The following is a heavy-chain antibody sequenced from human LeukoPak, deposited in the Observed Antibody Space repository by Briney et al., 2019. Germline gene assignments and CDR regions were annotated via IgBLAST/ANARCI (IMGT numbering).Heavy chain of an antibody. CDR3: AKGQSGTYPRVHFDY. CDR2: ITGTADNT. V-gene: IGHV3-23*01. J-gene: IGHJ4*02. Sequence: PGGSLRLSCAASGFTFSSYAISWVRQAPGKGLEWVSAITGTADNTYYADSVKGRFSISRDNSKNTLYLQLNSLRAEDTAVYYCAKGQSGTYPRVHFDYWGQGTLVTVSS. CDR1: GFTFSSYA. D-gene: IGHD1-26*01.